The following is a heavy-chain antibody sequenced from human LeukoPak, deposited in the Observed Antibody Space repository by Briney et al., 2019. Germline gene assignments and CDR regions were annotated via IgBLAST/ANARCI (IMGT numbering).Heavy chain of an antibody. CDR3: TRERPYNYGSGPLLYYFDS. V-gene: IGHV3-7*01. Sequence: PGGSLRLSCAASGFTFSIYWMSWVRQAPGKGPEWVANIKQDGSEKYYVDSVKGRFTISRDNAKKSLYLQMNSLRAEDTAMYYCTRERPYNYGSGPLLYYFDSWGQGTLVTVSS. D-gene: IGHD3-10*01. CDR1: GFTFSIYW. J-gene: IGHJ4*02. CDR2: IKQDGSEK.